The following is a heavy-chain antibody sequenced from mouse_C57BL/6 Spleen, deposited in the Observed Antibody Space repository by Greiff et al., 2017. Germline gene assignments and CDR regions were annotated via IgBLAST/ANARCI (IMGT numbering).Heavy chain of an antibody. Sequence: VQLQQSGAELVMPGASVKLSCKASGYNFTSYWMHWVKQRPGQGLEWIGEIDPSDSYTNYNQKLKGKSTLTVDKSSSTAYLQLSRLTSEDSAVYYCARGYSNYEWFAYWGQGTLVTVSA. D-gene: IGHD2-5*01. CDR2: IDPSDSYT. CDR3: ARGYSNYEWFAY. CDR1: GYNFTSYW. V-gene: IGHV1-69*01. J-gene: IGHJ3*01.